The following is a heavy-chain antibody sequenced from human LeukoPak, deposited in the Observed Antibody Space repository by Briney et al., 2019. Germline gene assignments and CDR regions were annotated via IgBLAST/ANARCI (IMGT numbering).Heavy chain of an antibody. CDR1: GGTFSSYD. CDR2: IIPMFGTA. D-gene: IGHD2-2*01. CDR3: ASGRTDIVVVPATLRNYFFDY. V-gene: IGHV1-69*06. J-gene: IGHJ4*02. Sequence: SVKVSCKASGGTFSSYDISWVRQAPGQGLEWMGGIIPMFGTANYAQKLQGRVTISADKSTSTAYMELSSLRSEDTAVYYCASGRTDIVVVPATLRNYFFDYWGQGTLVTVSS.